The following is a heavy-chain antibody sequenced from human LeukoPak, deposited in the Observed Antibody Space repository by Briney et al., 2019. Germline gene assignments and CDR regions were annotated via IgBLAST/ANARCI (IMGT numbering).Heavy chain of an antibody. V-gene: IGHV4-59*12. CDR1: GGSISCYN. D-gene: IGHD6-6*01. CDR3: AGSGYSSSFGRYFDL. Sequence: SETLSLTCTVSGGSISCYNWSWRRQPPEERVWRSRNIYYNGSTNYNPSLKSQVTISADTSNNTCSLQLSPLTAADTALYYCAGSGYSSSFGRYFDLWGRGTLVTVSS. J-gene: IGHJ2*01. CDR2: IYYNGST.